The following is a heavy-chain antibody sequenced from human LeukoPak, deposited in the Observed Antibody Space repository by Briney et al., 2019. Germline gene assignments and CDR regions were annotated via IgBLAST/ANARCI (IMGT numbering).Heavy chain of an antibody. D-gene: IGHD3-3*01. CDR2: MNPNSGNT. CDR3: ARFTRSYDAFDI. J-gene: IGHJ3*02. V-gene: IGHV1-8*02. Sequence: ASVKVSCKASGGTFSSYAISWVRQAPGQGLEWMGWMNPNSGNTGYAQKFQGRVTMTRNTSISTAYMELSSLRSEDTAVYYCARFTRSYDAFDIWGQGTMVTVSS. CDR1: GGTFSSYA.